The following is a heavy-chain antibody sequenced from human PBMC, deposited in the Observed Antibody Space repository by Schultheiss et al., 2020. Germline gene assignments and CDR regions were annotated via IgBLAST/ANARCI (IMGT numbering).Heavy chain of an antibody. V-gene: IGHV4-34*01. Sequence: SETLSLTCAVYGGSVSGYYWSWIRQLPGKGLEWVGYIYHSGSTYYNPSLKSRVTMSVDTSKNQFSLKLSSVTAADTAVYYCARDFVRGGHARFSDVWGQGTTVTFSS. CDR1: GGSVSGYY. J-gene: IGHJ6*02. CDR3: ARDFVRGGHARFSDV. D-gene: IGHD3-3*01. CDR2: IYHSGST.